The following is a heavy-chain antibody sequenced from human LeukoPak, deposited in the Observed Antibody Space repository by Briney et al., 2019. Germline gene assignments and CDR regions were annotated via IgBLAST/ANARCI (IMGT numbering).Heavy chain of an antibody. V-gene: IGHV3-48*03. Sequence: GGSLRLSCEASGFIFSDYGMNWVRQTAGKGLEWVSYISSDGKTMYYTDSVRGRFTISRDNTDNSMFLQMKSLRAEDTAVYYCAGFDYYGSESYYNHFDSWGQGTLVTVSS. CDR3: AGFDYYGSESYYNHFDS. J-gene: IGHJ4*02. CDR1: GFIFSDYG. D-gene: IGHD3-10*01. CDR2: ISSDGKTM.